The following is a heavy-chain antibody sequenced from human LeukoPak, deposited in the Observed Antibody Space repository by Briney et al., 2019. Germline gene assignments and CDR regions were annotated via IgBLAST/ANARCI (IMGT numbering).Heavy chain of an antibody. J-gene: IGHJ4*02. CDR3: ARGYCSSATCRHFDY. Sequence: ASVKVSCKASGYTFTTYYMYWVRQAPGQGLEWMGWISVYNGNTNYAQKLQGRVTMTADTSTTTAYMELRSLRSDDTAVYYCARGYCSSATCRHFDYWGQGALVTVSS. V-gene: IGHV1-18*04. CDR1: GYTFTTYY. CDR2: ISVYNGNT. D-gene: IGHD2-2*01.